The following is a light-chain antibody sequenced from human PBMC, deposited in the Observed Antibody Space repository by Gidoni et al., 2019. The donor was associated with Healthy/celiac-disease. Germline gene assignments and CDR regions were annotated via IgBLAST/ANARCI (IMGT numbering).Light chain of an antibody. J-gene: IGKJ5*01. V-gene: IGKV3-20*01. CDR2: GAS. CDR1: QSVSSNY. Sequence: EIVLTQSPGTLSLSPGERATLSCSASQSVSSNYLAWYQQKPGQAPRLLIYGASSRATGIPDRFSGSGSGTDFTLTSSRLEPEDFAVYYCKQYGSSPSITFXXXTRLEIK. CDR3: KQYGSSPSIT.